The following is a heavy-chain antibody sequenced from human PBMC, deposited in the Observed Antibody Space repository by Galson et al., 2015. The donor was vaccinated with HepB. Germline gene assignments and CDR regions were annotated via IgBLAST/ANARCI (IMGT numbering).Heavy chain of an antibody. D-gene: IGHD2-15*01. CDR3: AKDGIMVANNPYHFHY. J-gene: IGHJ4*02. CDR2: ITSSGGNS. CDR1: GFSFTRYA. V-gene: IGHV3-23*01. Sequence: SLRLSCAASGFSFTRYAMTWVRQAPGKGLEWVSSITSSGGNSYYPDSVKGRFTVSRDNSKNTLLLQLNSLRAKDTDMYFCAKDGIMVANNPYHFHYWGQGTLVTVSS.